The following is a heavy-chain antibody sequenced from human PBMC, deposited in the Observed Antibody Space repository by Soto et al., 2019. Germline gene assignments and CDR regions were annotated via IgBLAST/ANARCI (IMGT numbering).Heavy chain of an antibody. CDR3: AKDAPFNLIRQDYYYGMDV. J-gene: IGHJ6*02. D-gene: IGHD1-1*01. Sequence: EVQLLESGGGLVQPGGSLRLSCAASGFTFSSYAMSWVRQAPGKGLEWVSVISGSGGSTYYADSVKGRFTISRDNSKNTLSLQMNSLRAEDTAVYYCAKDAPFNLIRQDYYYGMDVWGQGTTVTVSS. CDR2: ISGSGGST. V-gene: IGHV3-23*01. CDR1: GFTFSSYA.